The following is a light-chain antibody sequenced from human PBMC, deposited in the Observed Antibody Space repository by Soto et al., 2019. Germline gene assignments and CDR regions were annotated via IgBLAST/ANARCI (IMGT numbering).Light chain of an antibody. J-gene: IGKJ2*01. CDR1: QSISTE. V-gene: IGKV3-15*01. CDR3: QQGHNWPLT. CDR2: SAS. Sequence: EIAMTQSPATLSVSPGERATLSCRASQSISTELAWYKQIPGQPPRLLIYSASTRATGVPARFTGSGSGSECPLTISGLQSEDFAIYYCQQGHNWPLTFGQGTRLEI.